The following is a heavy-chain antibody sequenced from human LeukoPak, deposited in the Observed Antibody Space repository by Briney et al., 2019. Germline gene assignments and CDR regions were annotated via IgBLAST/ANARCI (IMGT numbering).Heavy chain of an antibody. Sequence: PGGSLRLSCAASGFTFSSYAMNWVRQAPGKGLEWVSYISSGSSYIYYADSVEGRFTISRDNAENSLYLQMNSLRGEDTAVYYCARGGLNYADASDIWGQGTMVTVST. V-gene: IGHV3-21*01. CDR2: ISSGSSYI. D-gene: IGHD4-11*01. J-gene: IGHJ3*02. CDR1: GFTFSSYA. CDR3: ARGGLNYADASDI.